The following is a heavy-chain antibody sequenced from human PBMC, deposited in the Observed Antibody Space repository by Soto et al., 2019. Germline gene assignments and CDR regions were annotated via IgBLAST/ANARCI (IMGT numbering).Heavy chain of an antibody. Sequence: PSETLSLTCAVYGGSFSGYYWSWIRQPPGKGLEWIGEINHSGSTNYNPSLKSRVTISVDTSKNQFSLKLSSVTAADAAVYYCARMDYDILTGPTWFDHWGQGTLVTVSS. CDR2: INHSGST. D-gene: IGHD3-9*01. V-gene: IGHV4-34*01. CDR1: GGSFSGYY. CDR3: ARMDYDILTGPTWFDH. J-gene: IGHJ5*02.